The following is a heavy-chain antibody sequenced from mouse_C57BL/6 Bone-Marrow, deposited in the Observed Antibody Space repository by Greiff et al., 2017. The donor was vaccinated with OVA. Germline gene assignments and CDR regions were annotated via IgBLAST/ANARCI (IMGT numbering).Heavy chain of an antibody. CDR2: ISDGGSYT. Sequence: EVKLVESGGGLVKPGGSLKLSCAASGFTFSSYAMSWVRQTPEKRLEWVATISDGGSYTYYPDNVKGRFTISRDNAKNNLYLQMSHLKSEDTAMYYCARDDGSSYEDYAMDYWGQGTSGTVSS. CDR3: ARDDGSSYEDYAMDY. J-gene: IGHJ4*01. D-gene: IGHD1-1*01. CDR1: GFTFSSYA. V-gene: IGHV5-4*01.